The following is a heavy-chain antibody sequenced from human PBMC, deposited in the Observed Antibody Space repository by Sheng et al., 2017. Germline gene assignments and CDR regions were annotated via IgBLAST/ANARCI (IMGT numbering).Heavy chain of an antibody. CDR3: VIWFGERHDAFDI. D-gene: IGHD3-10*01. CDR1: GYSISSGYY. Sequence: QVQLQESGPGLVKPSETLSLTCTVSGYSISSGYYWGWIRLPPGKGLEWIGSIYRSGSTYYNPSLKSRVTISVDTSKNQFSLKLTSVTAADTVVYLCVIWFGERHDAFDIWGQGTMVTVSS. V-gene: IGHV4-38-2*02. CDR2: IYRSGST. J-gene: IGHJ3*02.